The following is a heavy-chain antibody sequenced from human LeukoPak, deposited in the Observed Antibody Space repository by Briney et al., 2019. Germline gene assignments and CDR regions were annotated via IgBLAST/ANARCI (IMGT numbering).Heavy chain of an antibody. CDR1: GGTFSSYA. D-gene: IGHD1-7*01. J-gene: IGHJ2*01. CDR2: IIPIFGTA. V-gene: IGHV1-69*05. Sequence: ASVKVSCKASGGTFSSYAISWVRQAPGQGLEWMGGIIPIFGTANYAQKFQGRATITTDESTSTAYMELSSLRSEDTAVYYCASSYNWNYPWYFDLWGRGTLVTVSS. CDR3: ASSYNWNYPWYFDL.